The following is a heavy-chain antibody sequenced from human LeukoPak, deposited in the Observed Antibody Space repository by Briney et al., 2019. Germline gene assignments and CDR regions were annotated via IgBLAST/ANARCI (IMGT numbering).Heavy chain of an antibody. Sequence: ASVKVSCKASGYTFTSYGISWVRQAPGQGLEWMGWISAYNGNTKYAQKIQGRVTVTTDTATSTAYMELRSLRSDDTAVYYCARDTEVDGGDYWGQGTLVTVSS. J-gene: IGHJ4*02. V-gene: IGHV1-18*01. CDR1: GYTFTSYG. CDR3: ARDTEVDGGDY. D-gene: IGHD3-16*01. CDR2: ISAYNGNT.